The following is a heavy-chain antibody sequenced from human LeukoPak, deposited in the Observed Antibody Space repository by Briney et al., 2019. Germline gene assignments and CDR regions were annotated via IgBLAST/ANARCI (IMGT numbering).Heavy chain of an antibody. V-gene: IGHV1-18*01. D-gene: IGHD3-22*01. CDR1: GYTFTSYG. CDR2: ISAYNGNT. J-gene: IGHJ4*02. Sequence: GASVKVSCKASGYTFTSYGISWVRQAPGQGLEWMGWISAYNGNTNYAQKLQGRVNMTTDTSKSTAYMELRRLRSDDTAVYYCARDLGTYYYDSSGYGYWGQGTLVTVSS. CDR3: ARDLGTYYYDSSGYGY.